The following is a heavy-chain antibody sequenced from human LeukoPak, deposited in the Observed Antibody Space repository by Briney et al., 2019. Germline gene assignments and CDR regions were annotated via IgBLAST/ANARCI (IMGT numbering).Heavy chain of an antibody. CDR2: IKQDGSET. J-gene: IGHJ4*02. CDR3: AKDPLWFGELLRSY. V-gene: IGHV3-7*03. CDR1: GFTFSRYW. Sequence: GGSLRLSCTASGFTFSRYWMNWVRRAPGKGLEWVASIKQDGSETYYVDSVKGRFTISRDNSKNTLYLQMNSLRAEDTAVYYCAKDPLWFGELLRSYWGQGTLVTVSS. D-gene: IGHD3-10*01.